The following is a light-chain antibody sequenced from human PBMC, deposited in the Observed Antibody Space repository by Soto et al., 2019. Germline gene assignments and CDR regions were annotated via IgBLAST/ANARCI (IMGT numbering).Light chain of an antibody. CDR2: VNN. Sequence: QSVLTQPPSVSGAPGQRVTISCTGSSSNIGAGFDVHWYQQLPGTAPKLLIYVNNNRPSGVPDRFSGSKSGTSASLAITGLQADDEADYYCQSYDSSLSGWVFGGGTQLTVL. CDR1: SSNIGAGFD. V-gene: IGLV1-40*01. J-gene: IGLJ3*02. CDR3: QSYDSSLSGWV.